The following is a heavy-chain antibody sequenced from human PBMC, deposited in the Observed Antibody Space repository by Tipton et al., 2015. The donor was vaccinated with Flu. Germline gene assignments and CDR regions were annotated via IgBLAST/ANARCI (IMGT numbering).Heavy chain of an antibody. Sequence: GLVKPSETLSLTCAVYSGSFSGYFWSWVRQAPGKGLEWVANINQDGSEKYYVDSVKGRFTISRDKAKNSLYLQMNSLRAEDTAVYYCAREEGHYYDTSGFFDYWGQGTLVTVSS. D-gene: IGHD3-22*01. J-gene: IGHJ4*02. CDR1: SGSFSGYF. CDR2: INQDGSEK. V-gene: IGHV3-7*01. CDR3: AREEGHYYDTSGFFDY.